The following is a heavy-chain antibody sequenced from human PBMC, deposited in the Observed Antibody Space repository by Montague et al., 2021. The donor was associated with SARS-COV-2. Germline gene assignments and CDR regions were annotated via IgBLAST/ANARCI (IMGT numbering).Heavy chain of an antibody. CDR2: ISSSSSYI. CDR1: GFTFSSYS. D-gene: IGHD4-11*01. J-gene: IGHJ6*02. CDR3: ASELHPNYYYGMDV. Sequence: SLRLSCAASGFTFSSYSMSWVRQAPGKGPEWVSSISSSSSYIYYADSVXGRFTISRDNAKNSLYLQMNSLRAEDTAVYYCASELHPNYYYGMDVWGQGTTVTVSS. V-gene: IGHV3-21*01.